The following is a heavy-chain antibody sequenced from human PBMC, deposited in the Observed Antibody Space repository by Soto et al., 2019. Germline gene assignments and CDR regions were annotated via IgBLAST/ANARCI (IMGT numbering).Heavy chain of an antibody. V-gene: IGHV1-8*02. J-gene: IGHJ4*02. Sequence: ASVKVSCKASGGTFSSYTISWVRQAPGQGLEWMGWMNPNSGNTGYAQKFQGRVTMTRNTSISTAYMELSSLRSEDTAVYYCARADNYYGSGSYSDYWGQGTLVTVSS. CDR3: ARADNYYGSGSYSDY. CDR1: GGTFSSYT. D-gene: IGHD3-10*01. CDR2: MNPNSGNT.